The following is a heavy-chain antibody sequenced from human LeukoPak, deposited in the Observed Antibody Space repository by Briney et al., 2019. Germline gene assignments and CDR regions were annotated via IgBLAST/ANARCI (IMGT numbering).Heavy chain of an antibody. CDR1: GFSFSSYS. D-gene: IGHD6-19*01. J-gene: IGHJ4*02. Sequence: PGGSLRLSCAASGFSFSSYSMHWVRQAPGKGLEWVAVISYDGSNKYYADSVKGRFTISRDNSKNTLFLQMNSLRAEDTAVYYCAKGVSWGSDWYLDYWGQGTLVTVSS. CDR3: AKGVSWGSDWYLDY. CDR2: ISYDGSNK. V-gene: IGHV3-30*07.